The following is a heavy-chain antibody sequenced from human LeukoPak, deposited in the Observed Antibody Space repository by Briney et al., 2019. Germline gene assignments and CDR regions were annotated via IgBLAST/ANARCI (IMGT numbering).Heavy chain of an antibody. CDR1: GFTFSNYW. CDR3: TREGDSGSYFYYFDY. J-gene: IGHJ4*02. Sequence: GGSLRLSCAASGFTFSNYWMHWVRQAPGKGLVWVSRINSDGINTSYADSVKGRFTISRDNAKNTLNLQMNSLRAEDTAVYYCTREGDSGSYFYYFDYWGQGTLVTVSS. V-gene: IGHV3-74*01. CDR2: INSDGINT. D-gene: IGHD1-26*01.